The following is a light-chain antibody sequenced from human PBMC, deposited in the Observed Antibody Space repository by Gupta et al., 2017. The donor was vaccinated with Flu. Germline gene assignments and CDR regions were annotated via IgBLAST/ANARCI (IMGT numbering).Light chain of an antibody. Sequence: QSALTQPPSASGSPGQSVTISCTGTSSDVGGYEYVSWYQQHPGKAPKVLIYEVSKRPSGVPDRFSGSKSGNTASLTVSGLQAEDEADYYCSSYAGSNTPYVFGTGTKVTVL. CDR1: SSDVGGYEY. J-gene: IGLJ1*01. V-gene: IGLV2-8*01. CDR2: EVS. CDR3: SSYAGSNTPYV.